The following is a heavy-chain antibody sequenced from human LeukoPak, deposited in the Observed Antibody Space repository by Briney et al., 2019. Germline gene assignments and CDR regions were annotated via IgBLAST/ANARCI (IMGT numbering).Heavy chain of an antibody. Sequence: KPSETLSLTCTVSGGSVNGYYWNWIRQPPGKGLEWIGFIHYNGLTVYSPSLQSRVTMSVDTSRNQFSLDLSSVTAADTALYYCARDPPEDEWNSLDSWGQGILVTVSS. CDR3: ARDPPEDEWNSLDS. D-gene: IGHD1-7*01. CDR2: IHYNGLT. CDR1: GGSVNGYY. J-gene: IGHJ4*02. V-gene: IGHV4-59*02.